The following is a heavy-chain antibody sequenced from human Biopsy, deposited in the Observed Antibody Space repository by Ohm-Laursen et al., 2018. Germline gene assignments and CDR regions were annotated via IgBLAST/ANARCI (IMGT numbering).Heavy chain of an antibody. CDR1: GGSMIHYY. J-gene: IGHJ3*02. CDR3: ARGQDYGGNKAFDI. CDR2: IYSSGIT. Sequence: SDTLSLTCTVFGGSMIHYYWNWIRQSPGKGLEWIAYIYSSGITNYNPSLKSRLTISIDTSKNQFSLKLNSMTTADTAVYYCARGQDYGGNKAFDIWGQGTKVTVSP. V-gene: IGHV4-59*07. D-gene: IGHD4-23*01.